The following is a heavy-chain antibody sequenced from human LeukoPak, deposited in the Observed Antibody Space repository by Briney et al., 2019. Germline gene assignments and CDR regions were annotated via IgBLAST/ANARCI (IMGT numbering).Heavy chain of an antibody. D-gene: IGHD6-19*01. V-gene: IGHV1-2*02. CDR3: ATVRGVAVAGSSYWYFDL. Sequence: GASVKVSCKASGYTFTGYYIHWVRQAPGQGLEWMGWINPNSGGTNYAQKFQGRVTMTEDTSTDTAYMELSSLRSEDTAVYYCATVRGVAVAGSSYWYFDLWGRGTLVTVSS. CDR1: GYTFTGYY. J-gene: IGHJ2*01. CDR2: INPNSGGT.